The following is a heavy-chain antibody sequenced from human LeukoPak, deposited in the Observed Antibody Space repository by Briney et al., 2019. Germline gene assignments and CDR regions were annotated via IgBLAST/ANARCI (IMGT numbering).Heavy chain of an antibody. CDR3: ARGSKHYYDSSGYPNWFDP. Sequence: GGSLRLSCAASGFTFSSYSMNWVRQAPGKGLEWVSYISSSSSTIYYADSVKGRFTISRDNAKNSLYLRMNSLRDEDTAVYYCARGSKHYYDSSGYPNWFDPWGQGTLVTVSS. V-gene: IGHV3-48*02. CDR2: ISSSSSTI. CDR1: GFTFSSYS. D-gene: IGHD3-22*01. J-gene: IGHJ5*02.